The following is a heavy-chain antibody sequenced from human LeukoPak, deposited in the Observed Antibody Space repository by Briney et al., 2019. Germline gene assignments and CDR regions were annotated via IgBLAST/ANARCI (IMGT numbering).Heavy chain of an antibody. CDR3: ARARSGYSYGYCIDY. V-gene: IGHV4-30-2*01. J-gene: IGHJ4*02. CDR2: IYHSGST. D-gene: IGHD5-18*01. CDR1: GGSISSGGYS. Sequence: PSETLSLTCAVSGGSISSGGYSWSWIRQPPGKGLEWIGYIYHSGSTCYNPSLKSRVTISVDRSKNQFSLKLSSVTAADTAVYYCARARSGYSYGYCIDYWGQGTLVTVSS.